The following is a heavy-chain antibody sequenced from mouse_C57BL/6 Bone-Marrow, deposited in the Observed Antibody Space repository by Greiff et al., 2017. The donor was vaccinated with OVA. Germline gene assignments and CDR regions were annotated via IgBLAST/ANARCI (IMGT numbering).Heavy chain of an antibody. D-gene: IGHD1-1*01. J-gene: IGHJ2*01. CDR3: ARDGNYYGFDY. CDR2: ISDCGSYT. V-gene: IGHV5-4*01. Sequence: EVKLVESGGGLVKPGGSLNLSCAASGFTFSSYAMSWVRQTPEKRLEWVATISDCGSYTYYPDNVKGRFTISRDNAKNNLYLQMSHLKSEDTAMYYCARDGNYYGFDYWGQGTTLTVSS. CDR1: GFTFSSYA.